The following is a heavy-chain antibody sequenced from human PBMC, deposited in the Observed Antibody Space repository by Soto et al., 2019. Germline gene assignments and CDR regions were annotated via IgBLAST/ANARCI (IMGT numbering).Heavy chain of an antibody. CDR1: GFTFSSYA. Sequence: GGSLRLSCAASGFTFSSYAMHWVRQAPGKGLEWVAVMSYDGSKTDGGTTDYAAPVKGRFTISRDDSKNTLYLQMNSLKTEDTAVYYCTTDPVTMIVVVPSSGWGQGTLVTVSS. CDR2: MSYDGSKTDGGTT. J-gene: IGHJ4*02. CDR3: TTDPVTMIVVVPSSG. D-gene: IGHD3-22*01. V-gene: IGHV3-15*04.